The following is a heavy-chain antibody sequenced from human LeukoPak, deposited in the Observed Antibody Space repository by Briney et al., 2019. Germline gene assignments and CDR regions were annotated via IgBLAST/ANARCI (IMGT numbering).Heavy chain of an antibody. CDR3: AREDSGGWRYFDS. Sequence: GESLKISCQVSGYTFTDYWIGWVRHVSGKGLVWMSIIFPGDSDTKYSPSFQGHVTISVDKSISTAYLQWSSLKASDTATYYCAREDSGGWRYFDSWGQGTLVTVFS. V-gene: IGHV5-51*01. CDR2: IFPGDSDT. CDR1: GYTFTDYW. D-gene: IGHD6-19*01. J-gene: IGHJ4*02.